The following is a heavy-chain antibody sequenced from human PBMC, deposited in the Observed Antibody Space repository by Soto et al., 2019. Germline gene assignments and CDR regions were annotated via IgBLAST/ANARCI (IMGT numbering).Heavy chain of an antibody. CDR1: GFTFSSYA. V-gene: IGHV3-23*01. J-gene: IGHJ4*02. CDR3: AKRSSSSTFDY. CDR2: ISGSDDST. Sequence: GGSLRLSCAASGFTFSSYAMHWVRQAPGKGLEWVSVISGSDDSTYYADSVKGRFTISRDNSKNTLYLQMNSLRAEDTAVDYCAKRSSSSTFDYWGRGTLVTVSS. D-gene: IGHD6-6*01.